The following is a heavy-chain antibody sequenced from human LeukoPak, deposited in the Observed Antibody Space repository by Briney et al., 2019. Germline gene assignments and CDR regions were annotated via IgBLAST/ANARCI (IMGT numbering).Heavy chain of an antibody. CDR2: TSSSGNMM. D-gene: IGHD3-9*01. Sequence: PGGSLRLSCAASGFTFSNYEMNWVRQAPGEGLEWDSYTSSSGNMMYHADSVKGRFTISRDNAKNSLYLQMNSLRAEDTAVYYCARGGILDYWGQGTLVTVSS. J-gene: IGHJ4*02. CDR3: ARGGILDY. V-gene: IGHV3-48*03. CDR1: GFTFSNYE.